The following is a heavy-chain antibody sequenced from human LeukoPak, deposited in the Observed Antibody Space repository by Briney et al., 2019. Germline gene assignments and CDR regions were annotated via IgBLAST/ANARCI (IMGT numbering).Heavy chain of an antibody. CDR2: IYYSGST. V-gene: IGHV4-39*01. Sequence: PSETLSLTCTVSGGSISSSSYYWGWIRQPPGKGLEWIGSIYYSGSTYYNPSLKSRVTISVDTSKNQFSLKLSSVTAADTAVYYCARLEEIYTIDYWGQGTLVTVSS. CDR1: GGSISSSSYY. D-gene: IGHD3-3*01. J-gene: IGHJ4*02. CDR3: ARLEEIYTIDY.